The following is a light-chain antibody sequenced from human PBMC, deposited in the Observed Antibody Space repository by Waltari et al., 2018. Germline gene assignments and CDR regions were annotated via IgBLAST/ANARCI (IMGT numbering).Light chain of an antibody. J-gene: IGKJ5*01. CDR2: GAS. Sequence: LSCRASQSVSSRWLAWYQQKPCQAPRILIYGASSRATGIPDRFSGSGSGTDFTLTIARLEPEDFAMYYCQQYGNSAPITFGQGTRLEIK. CDR1: QSVSSRW. CDR3: QQYGNSAPIT. V-gene: IGKV3-20*01.